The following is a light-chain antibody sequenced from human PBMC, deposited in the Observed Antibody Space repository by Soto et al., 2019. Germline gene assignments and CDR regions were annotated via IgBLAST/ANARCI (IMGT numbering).Light chain of an antibody. Sequence: EIALTQSPVTLSLSPGERATLLCGTSPNVDPEYLALYQCKPGQAQRIMIFGASVSATAIRDRFSVSGRGTDFALTISRLEPEDFAVYYCHQYGSLSWTFGQGTKVDIK. CDR2: GAS. CDR3: HQYGSLSWT. J-gene: IGKJ1*01. V-gene: IGKV3-20*01. CDR1: PNVDPEY.